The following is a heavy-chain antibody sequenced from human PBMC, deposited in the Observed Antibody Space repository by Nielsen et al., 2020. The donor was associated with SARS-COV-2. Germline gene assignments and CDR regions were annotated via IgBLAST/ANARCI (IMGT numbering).Heavy chain of an antibody. CDR2: IYYSGTT. D-gene: IGHD4-17*01. J-gene: IGHJ3*02. V-gene: IGHV4-30-4*01. CDR1: Y. Sequence: YMNWVRQPPGKGLEWIGYIYYSGTTYYNPSHESRATISVATSKSQFSLKLRSVTAADTAVYYCARATMTDADAFDIWGQGAMVSVSS. CDR3: ARATMTDADAFDI.